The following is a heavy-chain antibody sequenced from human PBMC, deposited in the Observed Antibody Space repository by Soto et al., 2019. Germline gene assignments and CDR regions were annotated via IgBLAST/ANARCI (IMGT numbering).Heavy chain of an antibody. V-gene: IGHV1-46*01. D-gene: IGHD3-22*01. CDR1: GYTFTSYY. CDR3: ARVSVDGYYDRSGHDWFDP. J-gene: IGHJ5*02. CDR2: INPSGGST. Sequence: QVQLVQSGAEVKKPGASVKVSCKASGYTFTSYYMHWVRQAPGQGLEWMGIINPSGGSTSYAQKFQGRVTMTRDTYTSRVYKELSSLRAEDTAVYYCARVSVDGYYDRSGHDWFDPWGQGTPGTVSS.